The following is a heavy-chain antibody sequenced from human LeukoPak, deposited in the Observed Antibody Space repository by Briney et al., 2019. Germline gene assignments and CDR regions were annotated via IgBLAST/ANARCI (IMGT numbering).Heavy chain of an antibody. Sequence: GGSLRLSCAASGFTFSSYSMNWVRQAPGKGLEWVSSISSSSSYIYYADSVKGRFTISRDNAKNSLYLQMSSLRAEDTAVYYCARERDIVVVPAALDYWGQGTLVTVSS. CDR1: GFTFSSYS. V-gene: IGHV3-21*01. D-gene: IGHD2-2*01. CDR3: ARERDIVVVPAALDY. CDR2: ISSSSSYI. J-gene: IGHJ4*02.